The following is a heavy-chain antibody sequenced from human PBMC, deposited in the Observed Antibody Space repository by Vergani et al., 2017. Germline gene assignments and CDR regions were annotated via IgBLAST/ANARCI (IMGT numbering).Heavy chain of an antibody. J-gene: IGHJ4*02. Sequence: EVQLLQSGGGVIQPGGSVRLSCAASGFTFSACPMTWVRQAPGKGLGWVSAISARYPSTYYADSVKGRFTISRDNSKNMLYLQMNSLRAEDTAVYYCARLSYDTTPYLQGGYDGWGQGTLVSVSS. CDR3: ARLSYDTTPYLQGGYDG. V-gene: IGHV3-23*01. D-gene: IGHD2-15*01. CDR2: ISARYPST. CDR1: GFTFSACP.